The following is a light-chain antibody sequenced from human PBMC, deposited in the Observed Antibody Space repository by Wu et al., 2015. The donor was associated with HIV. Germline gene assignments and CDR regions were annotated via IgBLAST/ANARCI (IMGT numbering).Light chain of an antibody. Sequence: EIVMTQSPATLSVSPGERATLSCRASQSVSSNLAWYQQKPGQAPRLLIHGASTRAADVPARFSGSGSGTDFTLTIDRVEPEDFAVYYCHQFGTSPYTFGQGTKLEIK. V-gene: IGKV3-15*01. CDR1: QSVSSN. CDR3: HQFGTSPYT. CDR2: GAS. J-gene: IGKJ2*01.